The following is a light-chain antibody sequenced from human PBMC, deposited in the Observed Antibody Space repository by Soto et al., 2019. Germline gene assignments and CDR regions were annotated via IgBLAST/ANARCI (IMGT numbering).Light chain of an antibody. CDR3: QQYDSSPRT. V-gene: IGKV3-20*01. CDR1: QSVSGSY. CDR2: DAS. J-gene: IGKJ1*01. Sequence: EIMLTQAPGTLSLSPGDRATLSCRASQSVSGSYLAWYQQTPGQAPRLLIYDASSRATGVPDRFSGSGSGTDFTLTISRLETEDSAVYYCQQYDSSPRTFGQGTKLDIK.